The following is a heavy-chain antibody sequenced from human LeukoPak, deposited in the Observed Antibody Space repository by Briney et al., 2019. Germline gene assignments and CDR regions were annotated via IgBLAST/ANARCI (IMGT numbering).Heavy chain of an antibody. D-gene: IGHD6-13*01. CDR3: ARVRVAAAGTDYFDY. J-gene: IGHJ4*02. Sequence: SETLSLTCSVSGDSFITNEWWSWVRQPPGKGLEWIGEVFHSGSTNYNPSLKSRVTISVDTSKNQFSLKLSSVTAADTAVYYCARVRVAAAGTDYFDYWGQGTLVTVSS. V-gene: IGHV4-4*02. CDR2: VFHSGST. CDR1: GDSFITNEW.